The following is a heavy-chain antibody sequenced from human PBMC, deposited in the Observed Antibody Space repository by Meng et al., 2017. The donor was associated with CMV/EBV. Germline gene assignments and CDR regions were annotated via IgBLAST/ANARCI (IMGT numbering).Heavy chain of an antibody. V-gene: IGHV3-15*01. J-gene: IGHJ4*02. CDR2: IKSKTDGGTT. D-gene: IGHD3-3*01. CDR1: GFTCSNAW. CDR3: TTDPTFTYYDFWSGYYTDY. Sequence: GESLKISCAAAGFTCSNAWMSWVRQAPGKGLEWVGRIKSKTDGGTTDYAAPVKGRFTISRDDSKNTLYLQMNSLKTEDTAVYYCTTDPTFTYYDFWSGYYTDYWGQGTLVTVSS.